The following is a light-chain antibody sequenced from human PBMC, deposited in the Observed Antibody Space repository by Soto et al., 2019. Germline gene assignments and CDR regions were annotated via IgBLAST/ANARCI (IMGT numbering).Light chain of an antibody. J-gene: IGKJ1*01. V-gene: IGKV2-30*01. CDR1: QSLVFIDGNNY. CDR2: KAS. Sequence: EAVMTQSPLSLHVSLGQPASISCRSSQSLVFIDGNNYLEWFHQRPGQAPRRLIYKASNRDSGVPDRFSGSGSGTDFTLKISRVEAEDAGVYYCTQGSGWPWTFGQGTKLEIK. CDR3: TQGSGWPWT.